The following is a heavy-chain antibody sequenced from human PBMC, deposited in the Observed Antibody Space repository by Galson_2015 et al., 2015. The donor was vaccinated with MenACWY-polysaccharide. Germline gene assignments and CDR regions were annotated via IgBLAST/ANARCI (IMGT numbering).Heavy chain of an antibody. CDR3: AKRGVYGSGTFYTNNWFDP. CDR1: GFTFNTHA. J-gene: IGHJ5*02. D-gene: IGHD3-10*01. CDR2: IGGRGGSGAGT. Sequence: SLRLSCAASGFTFNTHAMSWVRQAPGKGLEWISGIGGRGGSGAGTYYADSVKGRFTISRDNSKNTLYLQMNSLRAEDTAVYFCAKRGVYGSGTFYTNNWFDPWGQGTLVTVSS. V-gene: IGHV3-23*01.